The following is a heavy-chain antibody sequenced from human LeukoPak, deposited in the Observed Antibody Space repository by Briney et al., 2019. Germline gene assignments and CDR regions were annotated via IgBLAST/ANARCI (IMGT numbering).Heavy chain of an antibody. CDR1: GFTFRSYA. CDR3: AKVRSGSANWALRIFDN. J-gene: IGHJ4*02. D-gene: IGHD1-1*01. CDR2: LSDSGSKT. V-gene: IGHV3-23*01. Sequence: PGGSLRLSCAASGFTFRSYAMTWVRQAPGKGLEWVSALSDSGSKTHYADSVKGRFTISRDNSNNTLFVHMNSLRAEDTAVYYCAKVRSGSANWALRIFDNWGQGTLVTVSS.